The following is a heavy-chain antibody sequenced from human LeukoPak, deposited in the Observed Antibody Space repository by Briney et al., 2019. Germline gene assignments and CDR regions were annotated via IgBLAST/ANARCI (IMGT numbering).Heavy chain of an antibody. V-gene: IGHV4-4*07. J-gene: IGHJ4*02. CDR1: GGSISSHY. Sequence: SETLSLTCTVSGGSISSHYWSWIRQPTGKGLEWIGRIYSTSGRTNYNPSLKSRVAMSIDTSKNQFSLKLSSVTAADTAVYYCARGDGYNLGYWGQGTLVTVSS. D-gene: IGHD5-24*01. CDR2: IYSTSGRT. CDR3: ARGDGYNLGY.